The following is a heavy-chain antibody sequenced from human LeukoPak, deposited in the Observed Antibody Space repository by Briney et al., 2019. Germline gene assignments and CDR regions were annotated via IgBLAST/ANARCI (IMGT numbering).Heavy chain of an antibody. V-gene: IGHV3-9*01. D-gene: IGHD3-10*01. CDR3: ARAYGPLDY. J-gene: IGHJ4*02. CDR2: ISWNSGSI. Sequence: GRSLRLSCAASGFTFDDYAMHWVRQAPGKGLEWVSGISWNSGSIGYADSVKGRFTISRDNAKNSLYLQMNSLRAEDTAVYYCARAYGPLDYWGQGTLVTVSS. CDR1: GFTFDDYA.